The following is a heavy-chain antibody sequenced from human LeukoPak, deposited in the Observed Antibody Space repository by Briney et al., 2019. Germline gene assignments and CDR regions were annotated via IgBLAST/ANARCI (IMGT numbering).Heavy chain of an antibody. Sequence: GASVKVSCKASGYTFTSYYMHWVRQAPGQGLEWMGIINPSGGSTSYAQKFQGRVTMTRDTSTSTVYMELSSLRSEDTAVYYCARDRPVGVVPAAMFHYYYGMDVWGQGTTVTVSS. CDR2: INPSGGST. CDR3: ARDRPVGVVPAAMFHYYYGMDV. D-gene: IGHD2-2*01. CDR1: GYTFTSYY. J-gene: IGHJ6*02. V-gene: IGHV1-46*01.